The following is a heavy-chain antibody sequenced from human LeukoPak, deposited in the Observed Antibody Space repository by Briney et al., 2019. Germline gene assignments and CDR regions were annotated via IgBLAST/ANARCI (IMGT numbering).Heavy chain of an antibody. J-gene: IGHJ4*02. D-gene: IGHD1-26*01. Sequence: PGGSLRLSCAASGFTFSSYDIHWVRQATGKGLEWVSGIGTAGEIYYPGSVKGRFTISRDNSKNTLYLQMNSLRAEDTAVYYCAKDVPWSYYVFDYWGQGTLVTVSS. CDR2: IGTAGEI. V-gene: IGHV3-13*01. CDR3: AKDVPWSYYVFDY. CDR1: GFTFSSYD.